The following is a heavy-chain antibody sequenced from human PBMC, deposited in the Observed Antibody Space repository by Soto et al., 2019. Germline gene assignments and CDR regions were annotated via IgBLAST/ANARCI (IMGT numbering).Heavy chain of an antibody. Sequence: PGESLKISCKGSGYSFTSYWIGWVRQMPGKGLEWMGIIYPGDSDTRYSPSFQGQVTISADKSISTAYLQWSSLKASDTAMYYCARLTGTRKYCSSTSCYQTPIDYWGQGTLGTVSS. V-gene: IGHV5-51*01. CDR2: IYPGDSDT. D-gene: IGHD2-2*01. J-gene: IGHJ4*02. CDR1: GYSFTSYW. CDR3: ARLTGTRKYCSSTSCYQTPIDY.